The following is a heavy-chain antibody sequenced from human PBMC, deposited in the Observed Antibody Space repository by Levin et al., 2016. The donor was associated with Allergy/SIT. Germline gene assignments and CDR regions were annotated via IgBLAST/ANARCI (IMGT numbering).Heavy chain of an antibody. Sequence: SQTLSLTCAVYGGSFSGYYWSWIRQPPGKGLEWIGEINHSGSTNYNPSLKSRVTISVDTSKNQFSLKLRSVAAADTAVYYCARHRGISGSGLFDYWGQGTQVIVSS. CDR1: GGSFSGYY. V-gene: IGHV4-34*01. CDR2: INHSGST. D-gene: IGHD5-12*01. J-gene: IGHJ4*02. CDR3: ARHRGISGSGLFDY.